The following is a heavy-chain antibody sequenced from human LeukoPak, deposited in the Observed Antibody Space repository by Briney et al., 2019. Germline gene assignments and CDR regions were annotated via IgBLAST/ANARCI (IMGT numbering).Heavy chain of an antibody. D-gene: IGHD3-3*01. CDR1: GCSISSYY. V-gene: IGHV4-59*01. Sequence: PSETLSLTCTVSGCSISSYYWSWIRQPPGKGLEWVGYIYYSGSTNYHPSLVSRVTISVDTSKKQFSLKLSSVTAADTAVYYCAIVESGSRWSGYSRAQYYFDYWGQGTLVTVSS. CDR3: AIVESGSRWSGYSRAQYYFDY. J-gene: IGHJ4*02. CDR2: IYYSGST.